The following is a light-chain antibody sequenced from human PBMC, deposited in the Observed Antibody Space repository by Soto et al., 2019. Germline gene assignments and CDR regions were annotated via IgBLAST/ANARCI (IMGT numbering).Light chain of an antibody. J-gene: IGKJ3*01. CDR2: DAS. Sequence: DIPMTQSPSTLSASVGDRVTITCRASQSISSWLAWYQQKPGKAPKLLIYDASSLESGVPSRFSGSGSGTEFTLTIISLQPDDFATYYCQQYNSYPFTFGPGTKVDIK. CDR1: QSISSW. V-gene: IGKV1-5*01. CDR3: QQYNSYPFT.